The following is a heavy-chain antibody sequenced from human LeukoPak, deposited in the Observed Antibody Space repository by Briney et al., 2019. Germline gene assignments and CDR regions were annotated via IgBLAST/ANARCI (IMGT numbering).Heavy chain of an antibody. CDR2: INHSGST. V-gene: IGHV4-34*01. Sequence: SETLSLTCAVYGGSFSGYYWSWIRQPPGKGLEWIGEINHSGSTNYNPSLKSRVTISVDTSNNQFSLKLSSVTAADTAVYYCARGNSGYDPSRMDVWGQGATVTVSS. D-gene: IGHD5-12*01. CDR3: ARGNSGYDPSRMDV. J-gene: IGHJ6*02. CDR1: GGSFSGYY.